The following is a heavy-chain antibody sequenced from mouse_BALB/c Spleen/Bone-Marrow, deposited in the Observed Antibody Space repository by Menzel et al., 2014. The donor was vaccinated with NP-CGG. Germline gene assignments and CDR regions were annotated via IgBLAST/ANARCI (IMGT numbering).Heavy chain of an antibody. CDR1: GFTFTDYY. V-gene: IGHV7-3*02. Sequence: EVMLVESGGGLVQPGGSLRLPCATSGFTFTDYYMNWVRQPPGKALEWLGFIRNKANGYTTEYSASVKSRFTISRDNSQNILYLQMNTLRADDSATYYCARDKGRVFFDYWGQGTTLTVSS. CDR3: ARDKGRVFFDY. CDR2: IRNKANGYTT. J-gene: IGHJ2*01.